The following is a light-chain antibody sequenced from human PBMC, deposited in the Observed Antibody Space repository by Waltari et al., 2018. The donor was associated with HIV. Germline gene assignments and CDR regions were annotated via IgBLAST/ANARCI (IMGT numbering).Light chain of an antibody. Sequence: QSALTQPASVSGLPGPSTPISCTGDDTDFSLYQFVSWYQHHSGKPPRLILYDVDSRASGVADRFSGSMSGNTASLTISGLRAEDEGHYYCASFTGDNTVMFGGGTEVTVL. CDR2: DVD. CDR1: DTDFSLYQF. CDR3: ASFTGDNTVM. V-gene: IGLV2-14*01. J-gene: IGLJ3*02.